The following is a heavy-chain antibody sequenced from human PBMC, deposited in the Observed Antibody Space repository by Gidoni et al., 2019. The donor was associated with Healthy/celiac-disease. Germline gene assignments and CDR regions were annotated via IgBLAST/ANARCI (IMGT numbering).Heavy chain of an antibody. V-gene: IGHV3-21*01. CDR1: GFTFSNYS. Sequence: EVQLVESGGGLVKPGGSLRPSCAASGFTFSNYSMTWVRQAPGKGLEWVSAISSSSSYIYYADSVKGRFTISRDNDKNSLYLQMNSLRAEDTAVYYCARDSASYDFWSGSVNGGLDYWGQGTLVTVSS. CDR2: ISSSSSYI. D-gene: IGHD3-3*01. CDR3: ARDSASYDFWSGSVNGGLDY. J-gene: IGHJ4*02.